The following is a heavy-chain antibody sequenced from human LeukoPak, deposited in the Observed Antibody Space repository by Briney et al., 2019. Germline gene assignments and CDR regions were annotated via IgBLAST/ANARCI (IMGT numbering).Heavy chain of an antibody. Sequence: ASVKVSCKASGYTFTGYYMHWVRRAPGQGLEWMGWINPNSGGTNYAQKFQGRVTMTRDTSISTAYMELSRLRSDDTAVYYCARDGDGYLESWSDPWGQGTLVTVSS. CDR1: GYTFTGYY. CDR2: INPNSGGT. J-gene: IGHJ5*02. D-gene: IGHD5-24*01. CDR3: ARDGDGYLESWSDP. V-gene: IGHV1-2*02.